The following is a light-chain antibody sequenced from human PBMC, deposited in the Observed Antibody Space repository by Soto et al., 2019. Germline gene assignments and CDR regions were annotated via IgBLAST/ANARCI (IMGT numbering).Light chain of an antibody. J-gene: IGLJ3*02. CDR3: SSYTSSNTLGV. CDR2: EVS. CDR1: SSDVGGYKY. V-gene: IGLV2-14*03. Sequence: QSALTQPASVSGSPGQSITISCTGSSSDVGGYKYVSWYQQHPGKAPKLMIYEVSNRPSGVSDRFSGSKSGNTASLTISGLQAEDEADYYCSSYTSSNTLGVFGGGTQLTV.